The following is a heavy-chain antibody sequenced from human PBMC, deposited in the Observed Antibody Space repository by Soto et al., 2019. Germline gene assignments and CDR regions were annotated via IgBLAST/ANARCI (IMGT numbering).Heavy chain of an antibody. CDR1: GGSFSSNY. J-gene: IGHJ5*02. D-gene: IGHD5-12*01. Sequence: SETLSLTCAVYGGSFSSNYWTWTRQPPGKGLEWIGEINHSGSTNYNPSLKSRVTISVDTSKNQFSLKLTSVTAADTAVYYCARGVATIGPWGQGTLVTVSS. CDR2: INHSGST. V-gene: IGHV4-34*01. CDR3: ARGVATIGP.